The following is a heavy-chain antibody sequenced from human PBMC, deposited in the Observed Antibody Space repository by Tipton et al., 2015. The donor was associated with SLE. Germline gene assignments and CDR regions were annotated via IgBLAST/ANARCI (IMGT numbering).Heavy chain of an antibody. CDR2: ISWNSGSI. V-gene: IGHV3-9*01. J-gene: IGHJ6*03. D-gene: IGHD1-26*01. CDR3: AKDIHGSLGTTNMDV. CDR1: GFTFDDYA. Sequence: VQLVQSGGGLVQPGRSLRLSCAASGFTFDDYAMHWVRQAPGKGLEWVSGISWNSGSIGYADSVKGRFTISRDNAKNSLYLQMNSLRAEDTALYYCAKDIHGSLGTTNMDVWGKGTTVTVSS.